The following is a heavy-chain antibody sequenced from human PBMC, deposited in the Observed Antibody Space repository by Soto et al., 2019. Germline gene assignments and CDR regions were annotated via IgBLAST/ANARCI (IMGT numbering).Heavy chain of an antibody. CDR1: GFTFSSYG. Sequence: QVQLVESGGGVVQPGRSLRLSCAASGFTFSSYGMHWVRQAPGKGLEWVAVIWSDGSNKYYADSVKGRFSISRDNSKNTLELQMNSLRVEDTAVYYCAREEGYWGQGTLFTVSS. V-gene: IGHV3-33*01. CDR3: AREEGY. CDR2: IWSDGSNK. J-gene: IGHJ4*02.